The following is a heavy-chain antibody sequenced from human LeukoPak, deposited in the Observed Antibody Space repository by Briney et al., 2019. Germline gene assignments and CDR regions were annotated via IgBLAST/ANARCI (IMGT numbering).Heavy chain of an antibody. CDR2: IYYSGST. CDR1: GGSISSYY. J-gene: IGHJ4*02. Sequence: PSETLPLTCTVSGGSISSYYWSWIRQPPGKGLEWIGYIYYSGSTNYNPSLKSRVTISVDTSKNQFSLKLSSVTAADTAVYYCARAVAAAGFFDYWGQGTLVTVSS. V-gene: IGHV4-59*01. D-gene: IGHD6-13*01. CDR3: ARAVAAAGFFDY.